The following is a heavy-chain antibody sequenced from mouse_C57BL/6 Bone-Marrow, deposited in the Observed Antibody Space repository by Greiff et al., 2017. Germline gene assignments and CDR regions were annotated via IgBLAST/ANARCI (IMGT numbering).Heavy chain of an antibody. CDR3: ARDYYGSSYWYFDV. Sequence: EVQLQQSGPELVKPGDSVKISCKASGYSFTGYFMNWVMQSHGKSLEWIGRINPYNGDTFYNQKFKGKATLTVDKSSSTAHMELRSLTSEDSAVYYCARDYYGSSYWYFDVWGTGTTVTVSS. CDR1: GYSFTGYF. V-gene: IGHV1-20*01. D-gene: IGHD1-1*01. CDR2: INPYNGDT. J-gene: IGHJ1*03.